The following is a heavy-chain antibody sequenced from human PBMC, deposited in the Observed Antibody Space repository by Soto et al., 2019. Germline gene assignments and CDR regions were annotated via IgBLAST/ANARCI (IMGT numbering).Heavy chain of an antibody. CDR2: IWFDGSKK. J-gene: IGHJ4*02. CDR3: ARDLNTGYIDY. Sequence: QVQMVESGGGVVQPGTSLRLSCVASGFTFGRSGMHWVRQAPGGALEWVAIIWFDGSKKCYADSVKGRLTVSRDNSKNTLYLQMDSLRGDDTSVYYCARDLNTGYIDYWGQGTLVTVSS. CDR1: GFTFGRSG. D-gene: IGHD5-12*01. V-gene: IGHV3-33*01.